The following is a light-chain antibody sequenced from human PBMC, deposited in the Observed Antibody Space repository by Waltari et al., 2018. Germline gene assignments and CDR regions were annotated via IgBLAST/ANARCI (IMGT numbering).Light chain of an antibody. Sequence: EIVLTQSPGTLSLSPGERATLSCRASQSVSSNFLAWYQQKPGKAPRLLISSASIRATGIPDRFGCSGSGTDFTLSISRLEPEDFAVYYCQQFGGSPPYTFGQGTRVEIK. V-gene: IGKV3-20*01. CDR2: SAS. CDR3: QQFGGSPPYT. J-gene: IGKJ2*01. CDR1: QSVSSNF.